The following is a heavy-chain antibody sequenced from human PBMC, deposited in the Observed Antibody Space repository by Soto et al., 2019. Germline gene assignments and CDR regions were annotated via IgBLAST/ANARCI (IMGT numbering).Heavy chain of an antibody. J-gene: IGHJ4*02. D-gene: IGHD2-15*01. V-gene: IGHV4-34*09. CDR2: INRSGST. Sequence: SETLSLTCAVYGGSFSGYYWNWIRQPPGKGLEWIGEINRSGSTNYKPSLKSRVTISVDTSKNQFSLKLSSVTAADTAVYYCARDRATGLDYWGQGTLVTVPS. CDR3: ARDRATGLDY. CDR1: GGSFSGYY.